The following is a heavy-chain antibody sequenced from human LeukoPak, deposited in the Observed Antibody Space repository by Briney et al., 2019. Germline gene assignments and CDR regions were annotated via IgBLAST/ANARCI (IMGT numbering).Heavy chain of an antibody. J-gene: IGHJ4*02. CDR1: GFTFSDYY. D-gene: IGHD6-19*01. V-gene: IGHV3-9*01. CDR3: AKAGYSSGWPRFDY. CDR2: ISWNSGSI. Sequence: GGSLRLSCAASGFTFSDYYMSWIRQAPGKGLEWVSGISWNSGSIGYADSVKGRFTISRDNAKNSLYLQMNSLRAEDTALYYCAKAGYSSGWPRFDYWGQGTLVTVSS.